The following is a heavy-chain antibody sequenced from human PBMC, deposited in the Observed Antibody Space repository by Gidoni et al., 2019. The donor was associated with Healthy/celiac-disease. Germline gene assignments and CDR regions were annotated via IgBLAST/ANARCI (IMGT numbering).Heavy chain of an antibody. CDR2: ISSNGGRX. J-gene: IGHJ1*01. V-gene: IGHV3-64*02. CDR3: XRGXXSSXXXSYXXX. Sequence: GLVQPGGSLXLXCAAYGFTXXSYAMHWVRQAPGKGLEYXSAISSNGGRXYYADSVKGRFTISXXNSXXXLYXXXGXXXAEXXXVYXXXRGXXSSXXXSYXXXWG. D-gene: IGHD6-13*01. CDR1: GFTXXSYA.